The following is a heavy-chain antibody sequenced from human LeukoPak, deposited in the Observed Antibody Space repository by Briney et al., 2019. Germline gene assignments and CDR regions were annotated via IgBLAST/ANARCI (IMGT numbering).Heavy chain of an antibody. D-gene: IGHD3-16*02. V-gene: IGHV3-20*04. CDR1: GFTFDDYG. CDR2: INWNGGST. J-gene: IGHJ1*01. Sequence: GGSLRLPCAASGFTFDDYGMSWVRQAPGKGLEWVSGINWNGGSTGYADSVKGRFTISRDNAKNSLYLQMNSLRAEDTALYYCARGYPAEYFQHWGQGTLVTVSS. CDR3: ARGYPAEYFQH.